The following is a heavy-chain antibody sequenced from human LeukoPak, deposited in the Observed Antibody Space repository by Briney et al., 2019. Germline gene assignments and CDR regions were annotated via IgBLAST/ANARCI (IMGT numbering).Heavy chain of an antibody. CDR1: GFTVSSNY. CDR3: ARAVLRGIITF. D-gene: IGHD3-10*01. J-gene: IGHJ4*02. Sequence: GGSLILSCAASGFTVSSNYMSWVRQAPGKGLEWVSVIYSGGSTYYADSVKGRFTISRDNSKNTLYLQMNSLRAEDTAVYFCARAVLRGIITFWGQGTLVTVSS. CDR2: IYSGGST. V-gene: IGHV3-66*01.